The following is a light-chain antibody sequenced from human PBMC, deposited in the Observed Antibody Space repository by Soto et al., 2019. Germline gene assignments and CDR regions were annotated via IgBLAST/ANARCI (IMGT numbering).Light chain of an antibody. J-gene: IGKJ1*01. Sequence: EIVLTQSPATLSLSPGERATLSCRASQSVRNYLAWYQHKPGQAPRLLIYDASNRATGIPGRFSGSGSGTAFTLTISSLEPGDFAVYYCQQRSNWPWTFGQGTKVEIK. CDR1: QSVRNY. CDR3: QQRSNWPWT. V-gene: IGKV3-11*01. CDR2: DAS.